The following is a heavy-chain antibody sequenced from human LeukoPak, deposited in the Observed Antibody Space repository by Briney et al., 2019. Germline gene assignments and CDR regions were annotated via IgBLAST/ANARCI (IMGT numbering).Heavy chain of an antibody. CDR2: INHSGST. Sequence: SETLSLTCAVYGGSFSGYYWSWIRQPPGKGLEWIGEINHSGSTNYNPSLKSRVTISVDTSKNQFSLKLSSVTAADTAVYYCARAGPAAGSEFDYWGQGTLVTVSS. V-gene: IGHV4-34*01. CDR3: ARAGPAAGSEFDY. D-gene: IGHD6-13*01. J-gene: IGHJ4*02. CDR1: GGSFSGYY.